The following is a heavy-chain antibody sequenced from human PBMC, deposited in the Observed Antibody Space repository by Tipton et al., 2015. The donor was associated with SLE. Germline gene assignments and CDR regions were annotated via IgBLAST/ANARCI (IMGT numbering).Heavy chain of an antibody. V-gene: IGHV4-59*01. D-gene: IGHD6-6*01. Sequence: TLSLTCTVSGGSIRSYYWSWIRQPPGKRLEWIGYIYYMGSTNYNPSLKRRVTISVETSKNQFSLKLSSVTAADTAVYYCARDRGIAARPSYYYYYMDVSGKGTTVTVSS. CDR2: IYYMGST. CDR1: GGSIRSYY. J-gene: IGHJ6*03. CDR3: ARDRGIAARPSYYYYYMDV.